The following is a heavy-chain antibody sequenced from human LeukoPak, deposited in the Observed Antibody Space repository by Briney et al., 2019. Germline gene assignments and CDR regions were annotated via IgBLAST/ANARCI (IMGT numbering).Heavy chain of an antibody. CDR1: GGSISSYY. CDR2: IYYTGNT. D-gene: IGHD3-10*01. J-gene: IGHJ5*01. V-gene: IGHV4-59*08. Sequence: SETLSLTCTVSGGSISSYYWSWIRQPREKGLEWIGHIYYTGNTNYNPSLKSRVTISVDTSKNQFSLKLSSVTAADTAVYYCGRGTAYDTSAHSYRTGFWFDSWGPGTLVTVSS. CDR3: GRGTAYDTSAHSYRTGFWFDS.